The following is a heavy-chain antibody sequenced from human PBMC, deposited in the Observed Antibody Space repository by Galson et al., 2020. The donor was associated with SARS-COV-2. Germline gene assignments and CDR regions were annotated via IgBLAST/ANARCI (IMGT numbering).Heavy chain of an antibody. J-gene: IGHJ4*02. V-gene: IGHV1-18*04. D-gene: IGHD3-16*01. CDR3: ARVGIHDFVWGATCYLVVDS. Sequence: ASVKVSCKASGYTFTSYGISWVRQAPGQGLEWMGWINTYNGNTKYAQKLQGRVTMTTDTSTSTAYMELRSLRSDDTAVYYCARVGIHDFVWGATCYLVVDSWVPRLLVPLSS. CDR1: GYTFTSYG. CDR2: INTYNGNT.